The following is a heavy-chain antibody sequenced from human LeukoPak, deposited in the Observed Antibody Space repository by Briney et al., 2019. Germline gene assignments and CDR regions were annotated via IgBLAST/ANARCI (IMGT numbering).Heavy chain of an antibody. V-gene: IGHV3-11*04. J-gene: IGHJ3*02. CDR1: GFIFSDYY. Sequence: PGGSLRLSCAASGFIFSDYYMSWIRQAPGKGLEWVSYISSSGSTIYYADSVKGRFTISRDNAKNSLYLQMNSLRAEDTAVYYCARDDSTVTTWGAFDIWGQGTMVTVSS. CDR2: ISSSGSTI. D-gene: IGHD4-11*01. CDR3: ARDDSTVTTWGAFDI.